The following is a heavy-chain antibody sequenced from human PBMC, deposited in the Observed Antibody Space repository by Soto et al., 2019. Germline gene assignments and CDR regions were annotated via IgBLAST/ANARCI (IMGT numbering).Heavy chain of an antibody. CDR1: GFTVSSNY. J-gene: IGHJ4*02. V-gene: IGHV3-53*02. CDR2: IFSGGTT. CDR3: ARETVPPSYHYYDC. Sequence: EVQLVETGGGLIQPGGSPRLSCAASGFTVSSNYMSWVRQAPGRGLEWVSTIFSGGTTHYADSVKGRFTISRDSSKNTLYLQMNSLRAEDTAIYYCARETVPPSYHYYDCWGQGTLVTVSS. D-gene: IGHD2-2*01.